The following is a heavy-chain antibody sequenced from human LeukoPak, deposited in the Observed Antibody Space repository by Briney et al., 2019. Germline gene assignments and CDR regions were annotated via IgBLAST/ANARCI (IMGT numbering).Heavy chain of an antibody. J-gene: IGHJ4*02. CDR2: IRTKTYGGTP. Sequence: PGRSLRLSCTASGFTFADYAMSWVRQAPGKGLEWVGFIRTKTYGGTPDYAASVKGRFTMSRDDSKSIAYLQMNSLKTEDTAVYYCARGARVDFMTTVIRWGQGTLVTVSS. D-gene: IGHD4-11*01. CDR3: ARGARVDFMTTVIR. V-gene: IGHV3-49*04. CDR1: GFTFADYA.